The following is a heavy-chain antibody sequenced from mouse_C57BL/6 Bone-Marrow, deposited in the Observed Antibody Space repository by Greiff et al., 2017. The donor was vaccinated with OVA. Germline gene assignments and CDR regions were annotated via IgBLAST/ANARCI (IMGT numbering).Heavy chain of an antibody. CDR1: GYTFTSYW. CDR3: ARKRGTTVVAPVV. Sequence: QVQLKESGAELVKPGASVKLSCKASGYTFTSYWMHWVKQRPGRGLEWIGRIDPNSGGTKYNEKFKSKATLTVDKPSSTAYMQLSSLTSEDSAVYDCARKRGTTVVAPVVWGTGTTVTVSS. J-gene: IGHJ1*03. V-gene: IGHV1-72*01. CDR2: IDPNSGGT. D-gene: IGHD1-1*01.